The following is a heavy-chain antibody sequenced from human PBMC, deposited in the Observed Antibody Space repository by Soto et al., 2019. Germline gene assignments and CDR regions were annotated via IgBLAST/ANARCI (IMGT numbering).Heavy chain of an antibody. CDR2: MTYDGATE. CDR3: ARVRLSIAVNDALDV. V-gene: IGHV3-30*14. CDR1: GFTFSDYV. D-gene: IGHD3-3*02. Sequence: QVRLVESGGDVVHPGTSLRLSCAASGFTFSDYVIHWVRQAAGKGLEWVASMTYDGATEYYADSVKGRFTMSRDNSKGALSLQMNSLRPDDTAVYYCARVRLSIAVNDALDVWGQGTTVTVSS. J-gene: IGHJ3*01.